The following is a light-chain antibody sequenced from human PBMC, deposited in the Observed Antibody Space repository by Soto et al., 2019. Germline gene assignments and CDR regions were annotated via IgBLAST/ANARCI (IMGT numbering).Light chain of an antibody. CDR3: QHYTMPPHP. Sequence: EIVLTQSPGTLSLSPGERVTLSCRASQSVASNYLAWYQQKPGQAPRLLIYGASSRATGIPDRFSGSGAGTEFTLTIGRLETDDFAVYYCQHYTMPPHPCGQGTQVEIK. CDR2: GAS. V-gene: IGKV3-20*01. CDR1: QSVASNY. J-gene: IGKJ1*01.